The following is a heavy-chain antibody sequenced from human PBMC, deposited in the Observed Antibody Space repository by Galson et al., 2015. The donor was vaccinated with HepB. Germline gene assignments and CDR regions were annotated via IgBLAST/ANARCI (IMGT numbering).Heavy chain of an antibody. J-gene: IGHJ5*02. Sequence: SVKVSCKASGYTFTSYDINWVRQATGQGLEWMGWMNPNSGNTGYAQKFQGRVTMTRDTSISTAYMELSRLRSDDTAVYYCARATIFGVVISGHWFDPWGQGTLVTVSS. CDR1: GYTFTSYD. D-gene: IGHD3-3*01. V-gene: IGHV1-8*01. CDR3: ARATIFGVVISGHWFDP. CDR2: MNPNSGNT.